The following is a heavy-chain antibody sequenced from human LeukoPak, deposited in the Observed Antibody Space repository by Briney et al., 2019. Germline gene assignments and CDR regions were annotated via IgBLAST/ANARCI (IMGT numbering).Heavy chain of an antibody. CDR2: ISYSGTT. Sequence: SETLSLTCTVSGGSISSTSYYWGWIRQPPGKGLEWIGTISYSGTTFYNPSLRSRVSISLDTSKNQFSLELSSVTAADTAVYYCATYPKRKTWVAFDYWGQGTLVTVSS. CDR1: GGSISSTSYY. CDR3: ATYPKRKTWVAFDY. V-gene: IGHV4-39*07. J-gene: IGHJ4*02. D-gene: IGHD1-26*01.